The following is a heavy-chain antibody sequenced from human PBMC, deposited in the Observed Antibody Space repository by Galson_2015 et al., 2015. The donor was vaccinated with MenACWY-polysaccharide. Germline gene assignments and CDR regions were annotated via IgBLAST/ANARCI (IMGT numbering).Heavy chain of an antibody. V-gene: IGHV3-73*01. J-gene: IGHJ6*02. D-gene: IGHD3-3*01. CDR1: GFAFSGSA. CDR3: TRPITDFWSGYYPYYYYGMDV. CDR2: IRSKANSYAT. Sequence: SLRLSCAASGFAFSGSAMHWVRQASGKGLEWVGRIRSKANSYATAYAASVKGRFTISRDDSKNTAYLQMNSLKTEDTAVYYCTRPITDFWSGYYPYYYYGMDVWGQGTTVTVSS.